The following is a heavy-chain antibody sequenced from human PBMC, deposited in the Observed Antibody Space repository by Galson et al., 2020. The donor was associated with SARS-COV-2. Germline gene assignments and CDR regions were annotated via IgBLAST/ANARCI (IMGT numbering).Heavy chain of an antibody. V-gene: IGHV3-13*01. D-gene: IGHD5-12*01. CDR3: AREVMSTDYFDAFDI. Sequence: GGSLRLSCVVPGFSLSNYDMHWVRQAPGRGLEWVAAIGRVHDTYYSGSVKGRFTISREDAKNSFYLQMNSRRAEDTAVYFCAREVMSTDYFDAFDIWGKGTMVTVSS. CDR1: GFSLSNYD. J-gene: IGHJ3*02. CDR2: IGRVHDT.